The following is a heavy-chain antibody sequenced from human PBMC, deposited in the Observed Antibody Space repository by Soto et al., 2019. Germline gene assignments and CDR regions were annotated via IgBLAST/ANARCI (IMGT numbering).Heavy chain of an antibody. CDR3: AISGRRSCTGAPCFPYFDY. CDR2: IIPVFATP. V-gene: IGHV1-69*01. J-gene: IGHJ4*02. CDR1: GGTFSSSA. D-gene: IGHD2-8*02. Sequence: QVQVVQSGAEVKKPGSSVKVSCKASGGTFSSSAVNWVRQAPGQGLAWMGVIIPVFATPHSAQNSHGRVPLTADYTEGADYLELMRLRSAETAEYYCAISGRRSCTGAPCFPYFDYWGQGPLVTVSS.